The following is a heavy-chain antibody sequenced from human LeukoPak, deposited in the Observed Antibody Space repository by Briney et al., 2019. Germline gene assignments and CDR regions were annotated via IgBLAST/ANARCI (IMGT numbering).Heavy chain of an antibody. Sequence: GSLRLSCAASGFSFSSYNMNWVRQPPGKGLEWIGEINHSGSTNYNPSLKSRVTISVDTSKNQFSLKLSSVTASDTAVYYCARGGVVRVTIFGAFQHWGQGTLVTVSS. CDR3: ARGGVVRVTIFGAFQH. CDR2: INHSGST. D-gene: IGHD3-3*01. J-gene: IGHJ1*01. CDR1: GFSFSSYN. V-gene: IGHV4-34*01.